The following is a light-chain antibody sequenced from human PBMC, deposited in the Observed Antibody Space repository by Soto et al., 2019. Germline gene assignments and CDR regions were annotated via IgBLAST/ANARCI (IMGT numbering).Light chain of an antibody. CDR2: DVS. J-gene: IGLJ2*01. V-gene: IGLV2-14*03. CDR1: SSDIGRYDY. Sequence: QSALTQPASVSGSPGQSITISCTGTSSDIGRYDYVSWYQHYPGKAPKLIVFDVSHRPSGISNRFSGSKSGNTASLTISALQAEDEGTYYCCSYTGSNTILVGGGTKLTVL. CDR3: CSYTGSNTIL.